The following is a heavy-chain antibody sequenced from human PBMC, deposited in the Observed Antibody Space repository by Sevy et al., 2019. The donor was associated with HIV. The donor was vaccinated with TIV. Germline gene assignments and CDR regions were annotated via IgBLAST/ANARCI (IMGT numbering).Heavy chain of an antibody. CDR2: IYPDDSDT. V-gene: IGHV5-51*01. Sequence: GESLKISCKGSDYSFRTYWMGWVRQMPGKGLEWMGIIYPDDSDTRYSPSFQGQVTISADKSINTAYLQWNSLRASDSAMYYCARHHASYGVTGYYYYSGLDVWGQGTTVTVSS. CDR1: DYSFRTYW. J-gene: IGHJ6*02. D-gene: IGHD4-17*01. CDR3: ARHHASYGVTGYYYYSGLDV.